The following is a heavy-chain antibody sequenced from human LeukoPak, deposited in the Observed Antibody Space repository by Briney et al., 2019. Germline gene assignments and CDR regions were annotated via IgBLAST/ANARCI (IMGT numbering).Heavy chain of an antibody. J-gene: IGHJ6*03. CDR3: ARARGSYYYYYMDV. D-gene: IGHD3-16*01. CDR2: IYYSGST. Sequence: SETLSLTCAVYGGSFSGYYWSWIRQPPGKGLEWIGYIYYSGSTNYNPSLKSRVTISVDTSKNQFSLKLSSVTAADTAVYYCARARGSYYYYYMDVWGKGTTVTISS. CDR1: GGSFSGYY. V-gene: IGHV4-59*12.